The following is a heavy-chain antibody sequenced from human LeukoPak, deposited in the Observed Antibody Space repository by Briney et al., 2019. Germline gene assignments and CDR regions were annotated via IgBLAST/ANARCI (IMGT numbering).Heavy chain of an antibody. V-gene: IGHV3-30*03. J-gene: IGHJ4*02. D-gene: IGHD4-17*01. Sequence: PGRSLRLSCAASGFTFSRYGIHWVRQAPGKGLEWVAVISYDGGIKYYADSVKGRFTISRDNSKNTLYLEMNSLGAEDTAVYYCARVVDHDYGDYYLDYWGQGTLVTVSS. CDR2: ISYDGGIK. CDR3: ARVVDHDYGDYYLDY. CDR1: GFTFSRYG.